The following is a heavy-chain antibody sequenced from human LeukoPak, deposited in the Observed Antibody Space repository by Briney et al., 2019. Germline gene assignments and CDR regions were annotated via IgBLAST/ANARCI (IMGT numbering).Heavy chain of an antibody. CDR1: GFTFSNFA. V-gene: IGHV3-64*01. CDR2: ISNSGGRT. CDR3: ARDAINYGDYMFDY. Sequence: GESLRFSCAASGFTFSNFAMHWVRQAPGKGLEYVSGISNSGGRTYYANSVKGRFTISRDNSKNTLYLQMGSLRAEDMAVYYCARDAINYGDYMFDYWGQGTLVTVSS. J-gene: IGHJ4*02. D-gene: IGHD2-21*02.